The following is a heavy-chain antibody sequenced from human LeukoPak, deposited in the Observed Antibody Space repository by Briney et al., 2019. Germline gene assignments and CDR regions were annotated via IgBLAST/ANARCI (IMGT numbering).Heavy chain of an antibody. Sequence: PSETLSLTCTVSGGSISSYYWSWIRQPAGKGLEWIGRIYTSGSTNYNPSLKSRVTMSVDTSKNQFSLKLSSVTAADTAAYYCARGDYYYDSRRFDYWGQGTLVTVSS. CDR2: IYTSGST. CDR1: GGSISSYY. D-gene: IGHD3-22*01. V-gene: IGHV4-4*07. J-gene: IGHJ4*02. CDR3: ARGDYYYDSRRFDY.